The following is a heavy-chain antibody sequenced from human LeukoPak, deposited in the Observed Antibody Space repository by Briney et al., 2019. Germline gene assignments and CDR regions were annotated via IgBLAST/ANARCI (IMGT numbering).Heavy chain of an antibody. Sequence: ASETLSLTCTVSGGSIGSYYWSWIRQPPGKGLEWIGYIYYSGSTNYNPSLKSRVTISVDTSKNQFSLKLSSVTAADTAVYYCARNGYYYGSGNDWFDPWGQGTLVTVSS. CDR1: GGSIGSYY. D-gene: IGHD3-10*01. V-gene: IGHV4-59*01. CDR3: ARNGYYYGSGNDWFDP. J-gene: IGHJ5*02. CDR2: IYYSGST.